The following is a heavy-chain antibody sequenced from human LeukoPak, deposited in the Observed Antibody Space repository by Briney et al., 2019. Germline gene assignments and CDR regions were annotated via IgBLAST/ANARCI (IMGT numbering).Heavy chain of an antibody. J-gene: IGHJ4*02. D-gene: IGHD1-26*01. CDR2: IKQDGSEK. CDR3: ATGIVGA. V-gene: IGHV3-7*01. CDR1: GFTFSRSW. Sequence: PGGSLRLSCAASGFTFSRSWMHWVRQAPGKGLEWVANIKQDGSEKYYVDSVKGRFTISRDNAKNSLYLQMNSLRAEDTAVYYCATGIVGAWGQGTLVTVSS.